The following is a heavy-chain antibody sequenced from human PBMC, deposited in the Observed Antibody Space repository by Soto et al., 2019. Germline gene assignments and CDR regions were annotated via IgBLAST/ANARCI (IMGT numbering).Heavy chain of an antibody. Sequence: QVQLVQSGAEVKKPGSSVKVSCKASGGTFSSYAISWVRQAPGQGLEWMGGIIPIFGTANYAQKFQGRVTITADESTSTAYVELSSLRSEDTAVYYCARDQQHPRMDYYGMDVWGQGTTVTVSS. V-gene: IGHV1-69*01. D-gene: IGHD6-13*01. CDR1: GGTFSSYA. CDR2: IIPIFGTA. CDR3: ARDQQHPRMDYYGMDV. J-gene: IGHJ6*02.